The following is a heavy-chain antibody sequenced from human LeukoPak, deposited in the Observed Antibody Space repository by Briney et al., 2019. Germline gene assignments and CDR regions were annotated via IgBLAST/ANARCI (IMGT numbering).Heavy chain of an antibody. CDR2: INHSGSN. CDR3: ARHLSGFWSGYPY. V-gene: IGHV4-34*01. CDR1: GGSFSGYC. J-gene: IGHJ4*02. D-gene: IGHD3-3*01. Sequence: SETLSLTCAVYGGSFSGYCWSWIRQPPGKGLEWIGEINHSGSNNYNPSLKSRVTISVDTSKNQFSLKLSSVTAADTAVYYCARHLSGFWSGYPYWGQGTLVTVSS.